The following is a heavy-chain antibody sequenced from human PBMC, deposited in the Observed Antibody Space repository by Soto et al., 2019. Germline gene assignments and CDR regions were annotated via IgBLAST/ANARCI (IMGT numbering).Heavy chain of an antibody. D-gene: IGHD3-10*01. V-gene: IGHV3-30-3*01. CDR3: ARDLVTMVRGVARYYYYGMAV. CDR1: GFTFSSYA. Sequence: PGGSLRLSCAASGFTFSSYAMHWVRQAPGNGLEWVAVISYDGSNKYYADSVKGRFTISRDNSKNTLYLQMNSLRAEDTAVYYCARDLVTMVRGVARYYYYGMAVWGQGTPVTVSS. J-gene: IGHJ6*02. CDR2: ISYDGSNK.